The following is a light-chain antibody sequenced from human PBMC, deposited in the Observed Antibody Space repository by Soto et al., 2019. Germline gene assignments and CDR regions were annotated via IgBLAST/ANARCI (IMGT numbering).Light chain of an antibody. CDR3: QQLRMYPST. J-gene: IGKJ4*01. Sequence: DIQMTQSPSSLSASVGDRVTITCRASQSIAIYLNWYQHKPGKAPKLLIYAASTLYGGVPSRFSGSGSGTDFALTITSLQAEDFATYYCQQLRMYPSTFGGGTKVEIK. V-gene: IGKV1-39*01. CDR2: AAS. CDR1: QSIAIY.